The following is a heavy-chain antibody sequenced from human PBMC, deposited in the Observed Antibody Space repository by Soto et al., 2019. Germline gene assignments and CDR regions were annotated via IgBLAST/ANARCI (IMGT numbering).Heavy chain of an antibody. Sequence: GGSLRLSCAASGFTFSSYGMHWVRQAPGKGLEWVAVIWYDGSNKYYADSVKGRFTISRDNSKNTLYLQMNSLRAEDTAVYYCARDKGSGWSLYYWGQGTLVTVSS. CDR1: GFTFSSYG. CDR3: ARDKGSGWSLYY. D-gene: IGHD6-19*01. J-gene: IGHJ4*02. CDR2: IWYDGSNK. V-gene: IGHV3-33*01.